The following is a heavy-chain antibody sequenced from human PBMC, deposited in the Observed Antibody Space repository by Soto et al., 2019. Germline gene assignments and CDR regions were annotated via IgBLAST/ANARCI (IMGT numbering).Heavy chain of an antibody. J-gene: IGHJ4*02. D-gene: IGHD2-2*01. CDR1: LFTFSSYD. CDR3: ARSYCSSTSCHQFDY. V-gene: IGHV3-13*01. CDR2: IVTAGDR. Sequence: SLRLSCTSSLFTFSSYDMHWVLHPTGKCLEWVSAIVTAGDRYYPGSVKGRFTISRENAKNSLYLQMNSLRAGDTAVYYCARSYCSSTSCHQFDYWGQGTLVTVSS.